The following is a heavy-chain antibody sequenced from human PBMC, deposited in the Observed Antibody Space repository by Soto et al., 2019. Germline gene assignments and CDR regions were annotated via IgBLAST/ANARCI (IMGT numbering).Heavy chain of an antibody. J-gene: IGHJ4*02. CDR3: ARGRMAGTFDY. CDR1: GDSVYGNRGA. Sequence: QVQLQQSGPGLVEHSQTLSLTCVISGDSVYGNRGAWIWSRQSPSRGLEWLGRTYYKSKWNNEYAVSVKGRITINPDTSRNQFSLQLNSVTPEDTAVYYCARGRMAGTFDYWGQGTLVTVSS. V-gene: IGHV6-1*01. D-gene: IGHD6-19*01. CDR2: TYYKSKWNN.